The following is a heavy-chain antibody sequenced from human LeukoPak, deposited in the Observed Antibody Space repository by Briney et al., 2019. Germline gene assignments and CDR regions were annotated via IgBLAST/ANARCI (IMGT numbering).Heavy chain of an antibody. CDR1: GGSISSGSYY. CDR2: IYTSGST. J-gene: IGHJ4*02. CDR3: ARAMVRGVITSFDY. V-gene: IGHV4-61*02. Sequence: SQTLSLTCTVSGGSISSGSYYWSWIRQPAGKGLEWIGRIYTSGSTNYNPSLKSRVTISVDTSKNQFSLKLSSVTAADTAVYYCARAMVRGVITSFDYWGQGTLVTVSS. D-gene: IGHD3-10*01.